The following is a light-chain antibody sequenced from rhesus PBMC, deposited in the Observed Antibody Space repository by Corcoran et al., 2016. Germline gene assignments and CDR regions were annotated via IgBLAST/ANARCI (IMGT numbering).Light chain of an antibody. CDR2: QAS. J-gene: IGKJ3*01. Sequence: DIVLTQSPASLAVSPGQRATITCRASESVSFFGINLIHWYQQKPGQPPKLLIYQASNKCTGVPARFRGSGSGTDFTLTINPVEADDAADYYCLQSKNSIFTFGPGTKLDIK. CDR1: ESVSFFGINL. CDR3: LQSKNSIFT. V-gene: IGKV7-13*01.